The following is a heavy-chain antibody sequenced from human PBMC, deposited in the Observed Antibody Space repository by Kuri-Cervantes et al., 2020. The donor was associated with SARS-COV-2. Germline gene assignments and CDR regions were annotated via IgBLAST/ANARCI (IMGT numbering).Heavy chain of an antibody. D-gene: IGHD5-18*01. CDR1: GFTFSSYA. V-gene: IGHV3-30*04. Sequence: GGSLRLSCAASGFTFSSYAMHWVRQAPGKGLEWVAVISYDGSNKYYADSVKGRFTISRDNSKSTLSLQMNSLRAEDTAVYHCARSGYTYGYYFSAFDIWGQGTMVTVSS. CDR2: ISYDGSNK. CDR3: ARSGYTYGYYFSAFDI. J-gene: IGHJ3*02.